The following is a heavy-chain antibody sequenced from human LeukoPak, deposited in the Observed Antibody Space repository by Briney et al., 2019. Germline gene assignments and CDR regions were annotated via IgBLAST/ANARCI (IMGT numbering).Heavy chain of an antibody. Sequence: PSETLSLTCTVSGYSISSGYYWGWIRQPPGKGLEWIGSIYHSGSTYYNPSLKSRVTISVDTSKNQFSLKLSSVTAADTAVYYCARGHQLLPYFDYWGQGTLVTVSS. CDR3: ARGHQLLPYFDY. CDR1: GYSISSGYY. J-gene: IGHJ4*02. CDR2: IYHSGST. V-gene: IGHV4-38-2*02. D-gene: IGHD2-2*01.